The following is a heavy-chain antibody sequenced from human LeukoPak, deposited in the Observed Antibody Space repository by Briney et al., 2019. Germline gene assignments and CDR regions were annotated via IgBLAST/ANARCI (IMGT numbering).Heavy chain of an antibody. CDR3: ARDGSYGSGSYYWYAFDI. Sequence: GGSLRLSCAASGFTFSSYSMNWVRQAPGKGLEWVSSISSSSSYIYYADSVKGRFTISRDNVKNSLYLQMNSLRAEDTAVYYCARDGSYGSGSYYWYAFDIWGQGTMVTVSS. J-gene: IGHJ3*02. D-gene: IGHD3-10*01. CDR1: GFTFSSYS. CDR2: ISSSSSYI. V-gene: IGHV3-21*01.